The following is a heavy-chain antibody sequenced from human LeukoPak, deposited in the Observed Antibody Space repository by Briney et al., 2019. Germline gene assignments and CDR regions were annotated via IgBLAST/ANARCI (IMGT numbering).Heavy chain of an antibody. Sequence: PGGSLRLSCAASGFTFSSYGMHWVRQAPGKGLEWVAFIRYDGSNKYYADSVKGRFTISRDNSKNTLYLQMNSLRAEDTAVYYCAKDPRDHRYGWSWRYFDYWGQGTLVTVSS. CDR1: GFTFSSYG. CDR3: AKDPRDHRYGWSWRYFDY. CDR2: IRYDGSNK. D-gene: IGHD5-18*01. V-gene: IGHV3-30*02. J-gene: IGHJ4*02.